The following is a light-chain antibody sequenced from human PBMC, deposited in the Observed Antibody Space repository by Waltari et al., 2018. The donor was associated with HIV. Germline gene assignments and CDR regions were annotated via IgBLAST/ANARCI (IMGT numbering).Light chain of an antibody. J-gene: IGLJ1*01. CDR1: SSNIGSGYD. V-gene: IGLV1-40*01. Sequence: QSVLTQPPSVSGAPGQRVTISCTGSSSNIGSGYDVHWYQPLPGTAPKLPISGNNNRPSGVPDRFSAAKSGTSASLAITGLQVEDEADYYCHSYDSSLSGYVFGTGTKVTV. CDR3: HSYDSSLSGYV. CDR2: GNN.